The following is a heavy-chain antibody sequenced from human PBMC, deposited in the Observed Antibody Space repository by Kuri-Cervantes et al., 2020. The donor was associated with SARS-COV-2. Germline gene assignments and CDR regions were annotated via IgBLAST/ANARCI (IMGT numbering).Heavy chain of an antibody. CDR2: INHSGST. Sequence: GSLRLSCAVYGGSFSGYYWSWIRQPPGKGLEWIGEINHSGSTNYNPSLKSRVTISVGTSKNQFSLKLSSVTAADTAVYYCARGWYPVGATILYYFDYWGQGTLVTVSS. J-gene: IGHJ4*02. CDR1: GGSFSGYY. CDR3: ARGWYPVGATILYYFDY. D-gene: IGHD1-26*01. V-gene: IGHV4-34*01.